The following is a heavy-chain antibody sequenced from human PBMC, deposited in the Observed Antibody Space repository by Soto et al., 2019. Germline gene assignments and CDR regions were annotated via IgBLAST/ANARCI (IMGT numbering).Heavy chain of an antibody. CDR3: ARHGFYGDYSSNYFDP. V-gene: IGHV5-51*01. CDR1: GYSFTNYW. D-gene: IGHD4-17*01. Sequence: GESLKISCKASGYSFTNYWIAWLRQMPVKGLEYMGIIYPSDSDSRYSPSFQGQVTFSADKSINTAYLQLSSLKASDTAMYYCARHGFYGDYSSNYFDPWGQGTLVTVSS. J-gene: IGHJ5*02. CDR2: IYPSDSDS.